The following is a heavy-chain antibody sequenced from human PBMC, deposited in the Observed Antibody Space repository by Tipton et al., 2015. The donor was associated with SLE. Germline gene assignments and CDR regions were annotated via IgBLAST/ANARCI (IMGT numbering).Heavy chain of an antibody. Sequence: TLSLTCTVSGGSVSSVSYYWSWIRQPPGKGLEWIGNVYYSGSTDYNPSRKSRVSISVDTSKNQFSLKLSSVTAADTAVYYCATYYYDSSGLYWYFDLWGRGTLVTVSS. CDR2: VYYSGST. CDR3: ATYYYDSSGLYWYFDL. V-gene: IGHV4-61*01. CDR1: GGSVSSVSYY. D-gene: IGHD3-22*01. J-gene: IGHJ2*01.